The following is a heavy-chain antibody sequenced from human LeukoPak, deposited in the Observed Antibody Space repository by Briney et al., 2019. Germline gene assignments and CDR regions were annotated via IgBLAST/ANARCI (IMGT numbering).Heavy chain of an antibody. J-gene: IGHJ4*02. CDR2: INHSGST. D-gene: IGHD3-3*01. V-gene: IGHV4-34*01. CDR1: GGSFSGYY. Sequence: PSETLSLTCCVYGGSFSGYYWSWIRQPPGKGLEWIGEINHSGSTNYNPSLKSRVTISVDTFKNQFSLKLSSVTAAAAAVYYCARGPQGVAPRIGRDYWGQGTLVTVSS. CDR3: ARGPQGVAPRIGRDY.